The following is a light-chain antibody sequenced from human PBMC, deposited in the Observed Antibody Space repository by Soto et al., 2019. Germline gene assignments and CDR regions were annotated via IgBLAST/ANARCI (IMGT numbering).Light chain of an antibody. J-gene: IGKJ1*01. CDR2: DAS. CDR3: QQCYNWPQWT. Sequence: EFVLTQSPGTLSLSPGERATLSCRASQTVRNNYLAWYQQKPGQAPRLLIYDASSRATGIPARFSGSGSGTDFTLTISSLEPEDFALYYCQQCYNWPQWTFGQGTKVDIK. CDR1: QTVRNNY. V-gene: IGKV3D-20*02.